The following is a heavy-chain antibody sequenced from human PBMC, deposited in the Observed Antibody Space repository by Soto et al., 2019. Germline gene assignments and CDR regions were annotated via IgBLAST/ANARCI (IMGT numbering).Heavy chain of an antibody. D-gene: IGHD3-3*01. Sequence: SVKVSCKASGGTFSSYAISWVRQAPGQGLEWMGGIIPIFGTANYAQKFQGRVTITADESTSTAYMELSSLRSEDTAVYYCARLYDFWSGYYPSRYYGMDVWGQGTTVTVSS. CDR3: ARLYDFWSGYYPSRYYGMDV. CDR1: GGTFSSYA. J-gene: IGHJ6*02. CDR2: IIPIFGTA. V-gene: IGHV1-69*13.